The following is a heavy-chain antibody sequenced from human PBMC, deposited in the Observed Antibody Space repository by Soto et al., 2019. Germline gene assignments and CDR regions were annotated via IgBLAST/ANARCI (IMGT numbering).Heavy chain of an antibody. CDR1: GFSFSDYF. Sequence: QVQLVESGGGLVKPGGSLRLACAASGFSFSDYFMSWVRQAPGKGLEWVSFISLGDSYKKTADSVKGRFTISRYNAKISQSLQMNSLSAEATALYYCVRESRTDEEGYGARVYYVDYWGQGTLVTVSS. CDR2: ISLGDSYK. V-gene: IGHV3-11*06. J-gene: IGHJ4*02. D-gene: IGHD5-18*01. CDR3: VRESRTDEEGYGARVYYVDY.